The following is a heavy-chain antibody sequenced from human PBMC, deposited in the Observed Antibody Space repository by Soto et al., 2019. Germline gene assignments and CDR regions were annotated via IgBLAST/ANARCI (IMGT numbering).Heavy chain of an antibody. CDR3: ARNLPPNRSGWYYDY. V-gene: IGHV3-7*01. D-gene: IGHD6-19*01. J-gene: IGHJ4*02. CDR1: GFTFGRYW. Sequence: GGSLRLSCAASGFTFGRYWMSWVRQAPGKGLEWVANIKQDGSAEYYVESVKGRFTISRDNAKNSLYLQMNSLRVEDTAVFYCARNLPPNRSGWYYDYWGQGTLVTVSS. CDR2: IKQDGSAE.